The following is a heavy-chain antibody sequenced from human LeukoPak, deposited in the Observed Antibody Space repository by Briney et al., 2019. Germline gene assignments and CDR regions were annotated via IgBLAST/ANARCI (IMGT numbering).Heavy chain of an antibody. V-gene: IGHV1-2*02. J-gene: IGHJ4*02. CDR2: INPNSGGT. CDR3: ARDLNYGSGSLGDY. Sequence: GASVKVSCKASGYTFTGYYMHWVRQAPGQGLEWMGWINPNSGGTNYAQKFQGRVTMTRDTSISTAYMELSRLRSDDTAVYYCARDLNYGSGSLGDYWGQGTLVTVSS. D-gene: IGHD3-10*01. CDR1: GYTFTGYY.